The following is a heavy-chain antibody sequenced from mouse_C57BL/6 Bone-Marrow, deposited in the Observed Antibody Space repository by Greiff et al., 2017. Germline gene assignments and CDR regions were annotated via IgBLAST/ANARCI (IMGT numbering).Heavy chain of an antibody. CDR1: GYTFTSYW. V-gene: IGHV1-69*01. Sequence: QVQLQQPGAELVMPGASVKLSCKASGYTFTSYWMHWVKQRPGQGLEWIGEIDPSDSYTNYNQKFKGKSTLTVDKSSSTAYMQLSSLTSEDSAVYYCAGVTTRYARDYWGQGTSVTVSA. CDR3: AGVTTRYARDY. D-gene: IGHD2-2*01. CDR2: IDPSDSYT. J-gene: IGHJ4*01.